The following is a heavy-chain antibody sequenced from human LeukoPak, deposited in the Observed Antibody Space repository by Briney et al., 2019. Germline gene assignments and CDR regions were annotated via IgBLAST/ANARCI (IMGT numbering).Heavy chain of an antibody. CDR2: TSGSSGST. CDR1: GFTFSSYA. D-gene: IGHD1-1*01. V-gene: IGHV3-23*01. J-gene: IGHJ4*02. CDR3: VRDPSGSGFAFDS. Sequence: GGSLRLSCAASGFTFSSYAMSWVRQAPGKGLEWVSATSGSSGSTYYADSVKGRLTISRDNSKNTLYLQMNSLRAEDTAVYYCVRDPSGSGFAFDSWGQGALVTVSS.